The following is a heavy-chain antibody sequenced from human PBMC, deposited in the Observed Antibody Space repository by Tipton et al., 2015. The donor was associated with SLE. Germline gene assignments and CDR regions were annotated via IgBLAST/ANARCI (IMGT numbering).Heavy chain of an antibody. Sequence: TLSLTCSVSGDSINSFYWSWIRQPPGKGLEWIGYIYFSGSTDYNPSLRSRVAISVDTSKNQFSLILNSLTGADAAVYYCSRHREYSGHDYHYFLAMDVWGHGTTVTVS. J-gene: IGHJ6*02. CDR3: SRHREYSGHDYHYFLAMDV. CDR2: IYFSGST. D-gene: IGHD5-12*01. V-gene: IGHV4-59*08. CDR1: GDSINSFY.